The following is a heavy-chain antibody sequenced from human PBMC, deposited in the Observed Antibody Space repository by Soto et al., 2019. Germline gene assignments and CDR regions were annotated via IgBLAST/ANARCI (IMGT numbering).Heavy chain of an antibody. CDR3: ARLATRYYFDY. J-gene: IGHJ4*02. CDR1: GGSISSYY. D-gene: IGHD1-1*01. V-gene: IGHV4-59*01. Sequence: QVQLQESGPGLVKPSETLSLTCTVSGGSISSYYWSWIRQPPGKGLEWIGYIYYSGSTNYNPSLKSRVTISVDTSKNQFSLKMSFVTAADTAVYYCARLATRYYFDYWGQGTLVTVSS. CDR2: IYYSGST.